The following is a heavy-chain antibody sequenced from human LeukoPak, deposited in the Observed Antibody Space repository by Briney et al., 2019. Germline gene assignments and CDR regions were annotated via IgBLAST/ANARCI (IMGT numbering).Heavy chain of an antibody. J-gene: IGHJ4*02. CDR3: AGVADGDFYFDS. V-gene: IGHV3-7*02. Sequence: GGSLRLSCAASGFNFYIHWMAWVRQAPGKGLEWVAHIKQDGSEIYYVDSVRGRFTLSRDNGKRSLYLQMGSLGVEDTAVYYCAGVADGDFYFDSWGQGILVTVSS. D-gene: IGHD3-3*01. CDR1: GFNFYIHW. CDR2: IKQDGSEI.